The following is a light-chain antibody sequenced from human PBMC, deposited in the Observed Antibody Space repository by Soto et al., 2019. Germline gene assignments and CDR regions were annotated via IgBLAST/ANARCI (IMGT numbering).Light chain of an antibody. CDR2: DAS. Sequence: DIQMTQSPSTLSASVGDRVTITCLPSQTISTWLAWYQQKPAKAPRLLIYDASSLESGVPSRSSASGSGTEFTLTISSMQPDDFATYNCQQYNSYSATFAQGTQVDIK. J-gene: IGKJ1*01. CDR3: QQYNSYSAT. V-gene: IGKV1-5*01. CDR1: QTISTW.